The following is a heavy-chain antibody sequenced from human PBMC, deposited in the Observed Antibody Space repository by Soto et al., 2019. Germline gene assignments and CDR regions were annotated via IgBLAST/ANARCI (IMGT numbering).Heavy chain of an antibody. CDR2: INQNGGAM. CDR3: ARVWNDGRFDY. CDR1: GFTFSNYW. V-gene: IGHV3-7*01. D-gene: IGHD1-1*01. Sequence: GGSLRLSCAASGFTFSNYWMTWVRQAPGKGLEWVASINQNGGAMHYVDSVKGRFTVSRDNAKNSLYLQVNSLRAEDTAVFYCARVWNDGRFDYWGQGTLVTVSS. J-gene: IGHJ4*02.